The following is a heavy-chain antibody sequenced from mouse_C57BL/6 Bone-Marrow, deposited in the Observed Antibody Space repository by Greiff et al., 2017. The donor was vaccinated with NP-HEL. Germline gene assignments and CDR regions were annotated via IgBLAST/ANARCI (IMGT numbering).Heavy chain of an antibody. CDR1: GFTFSSYG. V-gene: IGHV5-6*02. CDR2: ISSGGSYT. Sequence: EVKLVESGGDLVKPGGSLKLSCAASGFTFSSYGMSWVRQTPDKRLEWVATISSGGSYTYYPDSVKGRFTISRDNAKNTLYLQMSRLTSEDTAMYYCSRRYGHYWGQGTTLTVSS. D-gene: IGHD1-2*01. CDR3: SRRYGHY. J-gene: IGHJ2*01.